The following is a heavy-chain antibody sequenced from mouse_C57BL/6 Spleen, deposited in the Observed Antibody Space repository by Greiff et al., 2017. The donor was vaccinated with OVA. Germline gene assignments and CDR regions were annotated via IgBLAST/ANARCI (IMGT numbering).Heavy chain of an antibody. Sequence: QVQLQQSGAELVKPGASVKLSCKASGYTFTSYWMQWVKQRPGQGLEWIGEIDPSDSYTNYNQKFKGKATLTVDTSSSTAYMQLSSLTSEDSAVYYCARLSGPFAYWGQGTLVTVSA. V-gene: IGHV1-50*01. CDR2: IDPSDSYT. CDR3: ARLSGPFAY. CDR1: GYTFTSYW. D-gene: IGHD1-3*01. J-gene: IGHJ3*01.